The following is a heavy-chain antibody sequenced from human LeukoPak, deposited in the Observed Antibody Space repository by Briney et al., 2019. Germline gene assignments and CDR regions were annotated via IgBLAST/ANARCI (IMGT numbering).Heavy chain of an antibody. CDR1: GFTFSSYA. J-gene: IGHJ3*02. Sequence: GGSLRLSCAASGFTFSSYAMNWVRQAPGKGLEWVSTISGSGGITYYADSVKGRFTISRDNSKNTLYLQMNSLRAEDTAVYYCARDRLRGGKPQDAFDIWGQGTMVTVSS. CDR3: ARDRLRGGKPQDAFDI. CDR2: ISGSGGIT. V-gene: IGHV3-23*01. D-gene: IGHD4-23*01.